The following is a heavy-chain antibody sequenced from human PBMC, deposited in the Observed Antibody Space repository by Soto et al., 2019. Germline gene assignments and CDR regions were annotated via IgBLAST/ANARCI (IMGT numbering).Heavy chain of an antibody. Sequence: PGGSLRLSCAASGFTFSNYAMSWVRQTPGEGLEWGSGISGSGGTTDYADSAKGRFTIYRDKSKNTLYLQMNSLRPEDTAVYYCAQDRETSMVRSHLDSWGQGTMVTVSS. D-gene: IGHD3-10*01. J-gene: IGHJ4*02. CDR1: GFTFSNYA. V-gene: IGHV3-23*01. CDR3: AQDRETSMVRSHLDS. CDR2: ISGSGGTT.